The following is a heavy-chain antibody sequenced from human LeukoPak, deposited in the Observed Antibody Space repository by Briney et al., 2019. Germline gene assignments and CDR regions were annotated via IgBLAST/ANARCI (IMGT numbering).Heavy chain of an antibody. CDR2: INHSGST. Sequence: SETLSLTCAVYGGSFSGYYWSWIRQPPGKGLEWTGEINHSGSTNYNPSLKSRVTISVDTSKNQFSLKLSSVTAADTAVYYCARRGGSYYLPWGQGTLVTVSS. CDR3: ARRGGSYYLP. J-gene: IGHJ5*02. CDR1: GGSFSGYY. D-gene: IGHD1-26*01. V-gene: IGHV4-34*01.